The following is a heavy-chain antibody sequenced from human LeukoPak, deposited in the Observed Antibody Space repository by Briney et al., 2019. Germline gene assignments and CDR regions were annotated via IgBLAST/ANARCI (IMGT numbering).Heavy chain of an antibody. V-gene: IGHV3-74*01. CDR1: GFTFSTYN. CDR3: ARDVAYFDY. CDR2: LNSDGSST. Sequence: GGSLRLSCAASGFTFSTYNMNWVRQAPGKGLVWVSRLNSDGSSTNYADSVRGRFTISRDNAKNTLFLQMNTLRAEDTAVYYCARDVAYFDYWGQGTLVTVSS. J-gene: IGHJ4*02. D-gene: IGHD2-15*01.